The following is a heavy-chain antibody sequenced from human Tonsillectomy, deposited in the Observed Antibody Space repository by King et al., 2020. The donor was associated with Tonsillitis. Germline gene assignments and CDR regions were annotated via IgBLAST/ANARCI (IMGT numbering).Heavy chain of an antibody. D-gene: IGHD3-22*01. CDR3: ARSLFYNDASDYEGHYSLDV. CDR1: GGSFSGTY. J-gene: IGHJ6*03. Sequence: VQLQQWGAGRLESSETLSLTCAVYGGSFSGTYWSWIRQPPGKGLEWIGEINHNGTTNYNPSFRSRVTISADTSKNQFSLKVNSVTAADTAVYYCARSLFYNDASDYEGHYSLDVWGKGTTVTVSS. CDR2: INHNGTT. V-gene: IGHV4-34*01.